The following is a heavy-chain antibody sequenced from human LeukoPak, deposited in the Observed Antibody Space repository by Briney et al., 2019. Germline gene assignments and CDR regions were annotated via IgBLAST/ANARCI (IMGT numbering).Heavy chain of an antibody. V-gene: IGHV3-74*01. CDR1: GFTFSSYW. D-gene: IGHD6-13*01. Sequence: GGSLRLSCAASGFTFSSYWMHWVRQAPGKGLVWVSRINSDGSSTSYADSVKGRFTISRDNAKNTLYLQMNSLRAEDTAVYYCARGSSSWYYYYHMDVWGKGTTVTISS. CDR2: INSDGSST. CDR3: ARGSSSWYYYYHMDV. J-gene: IGHJ6*03.